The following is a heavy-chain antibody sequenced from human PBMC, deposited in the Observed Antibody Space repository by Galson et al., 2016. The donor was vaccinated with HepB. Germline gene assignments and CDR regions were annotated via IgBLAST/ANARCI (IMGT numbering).Heavy chain of an antibody. D-gene: IGHD5-24*01. CDR3: ASAVRDGHTSFG. Sequence: SLRLSCAASGFVFNNYAMTWVRQAPGKGLEWVSSISSNGHNTYYADSVKGRFSISRDHSRDTLYLLINSLRAEDTAVYYCASAVRDGHTSFGWGQGTLVTVSS. V-gene: IGHV3-23*01. CDR1: GFVFNNYA. CDR2: ISSNGHNT. J-gene: IGHJ4*02.